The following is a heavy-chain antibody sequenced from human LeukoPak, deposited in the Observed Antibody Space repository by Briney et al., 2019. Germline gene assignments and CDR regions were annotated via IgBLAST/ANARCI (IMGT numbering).Heavy chain of an antibody. CDR1: GYSISSGYY. CDR2: IYHSGST. J-gene: IGHJ5*02. D-gene: IGHD6-13*01. V-gene: IGHV4-38-2*02. Sequence: PSETLSLTCTVSGYSISSGYYWGWIRQPPGKGLEWIGSIYHSGSTYYNPSLKSRVTISVDTSKNQFSLKLSSVTAADTAVYYSVAAAGTLDWFDPWGQGTLVTVSS. CDR3: VAAAGTLDWFDP.